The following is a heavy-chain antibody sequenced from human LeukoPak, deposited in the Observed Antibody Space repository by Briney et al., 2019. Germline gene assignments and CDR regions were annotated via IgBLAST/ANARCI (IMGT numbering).Heavy chain of an antibody. Sequence: PSEKLSFNSTVSACSISSTTYYWGSIRQPPGKRLEWIGYIYYSGSTNYNPSLKSRVTISVDTSKNQFSLKLSSVTAADTAVYYCARGPGGGKNWGQGTLVTVSS. CDR3: ARGPGGGKN. J-gene: IGHJ4*02. D-gene: IGHD3-10*01. CDR1: ACSISSTTYY. CDR2: IYYSGST. V-gene: IGHV4-61*05.